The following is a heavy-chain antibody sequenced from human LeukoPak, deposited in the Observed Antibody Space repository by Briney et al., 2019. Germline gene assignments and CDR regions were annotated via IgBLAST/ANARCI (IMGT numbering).Heavy chain of an antibody. V-gene: IGHV1-8*01. CDR2: MNPNSGNT. CDR3: ARTAYCGGACYSDWFDP. J-gene: IGHJ5*02. D-gene: IGHD2-21*02. CDR1: GYTFTSYD. Sequence: ASVKVSCKASGYTFTSYDINWVRQATGQGLEWMGWMNPNSGNTGYAQKFQGRVTMTRNTSISTAYMELSSLRSEDTAVYYCARTAYCGGACYSDWFDPWGQGTLVTVSS.